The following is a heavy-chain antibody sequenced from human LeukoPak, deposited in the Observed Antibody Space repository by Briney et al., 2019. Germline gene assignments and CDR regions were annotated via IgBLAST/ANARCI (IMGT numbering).Heavy chain of an antibody. J-gene: IGHJ6*03. V-gene: IGHV3-23*01. CDR3: AKGTGVLPYDYYYYYMDV. CDR1: GFTFSSYA. CDR2: ISGSGGST. D-gene: IGHD7-27*01. Sequence: GGSLRLSCAASGFTFSSYAMSWVRQAPGKGLEWVSAISGSGGSTYYADSVKGRFTISRDNSKNTVYLQMNSLRAEDTAVYYCAKGTGVLPYDYYYYYMDVWGKGTTVTVSS.